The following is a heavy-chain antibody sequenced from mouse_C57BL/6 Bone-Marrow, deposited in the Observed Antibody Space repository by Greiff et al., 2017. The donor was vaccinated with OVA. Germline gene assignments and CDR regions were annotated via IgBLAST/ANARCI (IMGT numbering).Heavy chain of an antibody. Sequence: QVQLQQPGAELVKPGASVKMSCKASGYTFTSYWITWVKQRPGQGLEWIGDIYPGSGSTNYNEKFKSKATLTVDTSSSTAYMQLSSLTSEDSAVYYCARRGYYDYYAMDYWGQGTSVTVSS. V-gene: IGHV1-55*01. CDR2: IYPGSGST. D-gene: IGHD2-3*01. J-gene: IGHJ4*01. CDR1: GYTFTSYW. CDR3: ARRGYYDYYAMDY.